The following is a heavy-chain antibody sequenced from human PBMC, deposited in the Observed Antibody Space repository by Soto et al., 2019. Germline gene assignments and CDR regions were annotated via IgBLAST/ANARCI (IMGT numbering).Heavy chain of an antibody. CDR3: ATITRGRYGGDY. D-gene: IGHD3-16*01. CDR1: GGTFSTYT. J-gene: IGHJ4*02. CDR2: IIPIVGIV. Sequence: QVQLVQSGAEVKKPGSSVKVSCKASGGTFSTYTVTWVRQAPGQGLEWMGRIIPIVGIVNYAQKFQGRVTITADKSTSIAYMELSSLRSEDTAVYYCATITRGRYGGDYWGQGPLVTVSS. V-gene: IGHV1-69*02.